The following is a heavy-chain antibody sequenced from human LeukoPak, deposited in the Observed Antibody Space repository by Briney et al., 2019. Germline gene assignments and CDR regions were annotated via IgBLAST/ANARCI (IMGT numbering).Heavy chain of an antibody. CDR3: ARGVGVLLAYYFDY. V-gene: IGHV4-34*01. CDR2: INHSGST. J-gene: IGHJ4*02. D-gene: IGHD3-10*01. CDR1: GGSFSTYY. Sequence: SKTLSLTCAVYGGSFSTYYWSWIRQPPGKGLEWIGEINHSGSTNYNPSLKSRVTISVDTSKNQFSLKLSSVTAADTAVYYCARGVGVLLAYYFDYWGQGTLVTVSS.